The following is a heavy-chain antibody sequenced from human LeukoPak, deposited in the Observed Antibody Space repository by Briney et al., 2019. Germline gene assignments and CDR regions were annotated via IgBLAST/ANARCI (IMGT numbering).Heavy chain of an antibody. Sequence: GGSLRLSCAASGFTFSTYGMHWVRQAPGTGLEWVAFISYDGSHEYYADSVKGRFTISRDNSKNTLYLQMNSLRPEDTAVYSCAKGYGSGSYSIDYWGQGTLVTVSS. D-gene: IGHD3-10*01. J-gene: IGHJ4*02. CDR3: AKGYGSGSYSIDY. CDR1: GFTFSTYG. CDR2: ISYDGSHE. V-gene: IGHV3-30*18.